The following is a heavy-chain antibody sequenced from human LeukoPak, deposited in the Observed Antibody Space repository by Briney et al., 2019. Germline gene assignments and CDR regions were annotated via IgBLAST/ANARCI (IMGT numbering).Heavy chain of an antibody. CDR1: GFTVSSNY. V-gene: IGHV3-53*01. D-gene: IGHD3-10*01. Sequence: GGSLRLSCAASGFTVSSNYMNWVRQAPGKGLEWVSVIYSGGSTYYADSVKGRFTISRDNSKNTLDLQMNGLRAEDTAVYYCARDMGFFLAFDPWGQGTLVTVSS. CDR3: ARDMGFFLAFDP. J-gene: IGHJ5*02. CDR2: IYSGGST.